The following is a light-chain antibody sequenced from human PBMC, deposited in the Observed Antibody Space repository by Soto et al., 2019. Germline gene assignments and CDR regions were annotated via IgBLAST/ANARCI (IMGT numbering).Light chain of an antibody. CDR2: AAS. J-gene: IGKJ5*01. Sequence: QRTQTPVIVAAPTGGNVMFICRASQTMSRWLAWYQQKPGRAPKLLSYAASTLQSGVPSRFSDSGSGTDFTLTISSLQPEDFATYYCQQLNSYPITFGHGTRLEIK. CDR3: QQLNSYPIT. CDR1: QTMSRW. V-gene: IGKV1-9*01.